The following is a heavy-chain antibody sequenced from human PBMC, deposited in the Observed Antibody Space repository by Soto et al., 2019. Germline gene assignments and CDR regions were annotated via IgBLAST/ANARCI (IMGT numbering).Heavy chain of an antibody. CDR1: GGTFSSYA. CDR2: IIPMYGPA. V-gene: IGHV1-69*01. Sequence: QVPLVQSGAEVKKPGSSVTVSCKASGGTFSSYAIHWVRQAPGQGLEWMGGIIPMYGPAKYAQRFQGRVTITADESTTTVYMELTSLASQSTAVYYCARVTAMVRGVIDSWFDPSGHGTLVTVSS. CDR3: ARVTAMVRGVIDSWFDP. D-gene: IGHD3-10*01. J-gene: IGHJ5*02.